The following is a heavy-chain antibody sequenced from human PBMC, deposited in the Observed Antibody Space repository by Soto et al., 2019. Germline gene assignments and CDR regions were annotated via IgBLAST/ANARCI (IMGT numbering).Heavy chain of an antibody. CDR1: RASIYTYA. J-gene: IGHJ4*02. V-gene: IGHV4-4*07. CDR3: ATIVGANDY. CDR2: IYSSGSA. D-gene: IGHD1-26*01. Sequence: SDTLSLTCTVSRASIYTYAWTWIRQPAGKGLQWIGHIYSSGSANYSPSLKSRVSMSVDSSKNQISLKLSSVTAAETAVYYCATIVGANDYWGQGTLVTVSS.